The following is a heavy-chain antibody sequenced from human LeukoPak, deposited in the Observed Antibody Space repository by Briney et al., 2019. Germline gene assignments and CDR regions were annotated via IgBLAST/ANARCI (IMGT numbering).Heavy chain of an antibody. CDR3: AKSAGGSCYSAIAY. J-gene: IGHJ4*02. CDR2: ISGSDETT. D-gene: IGHD2-15*01. Sequence: RGSLRLSCAASGFTFSSYAMNWVRQAPGKGLEWVSAISGSDETTYYADSVKGRFTISRDNSKNTMYLQMNSLRAEDTAVYYCAKSAGGSCYSAIAYWGQGTLVAVSS. CDR1: GFTFSSYA. V-gene: IGHV3-23*01.